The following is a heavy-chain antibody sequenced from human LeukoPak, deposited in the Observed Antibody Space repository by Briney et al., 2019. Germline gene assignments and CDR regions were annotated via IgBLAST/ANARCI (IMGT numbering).Heavy chain of an antibody. CDR1: GFTFSSYG. Sequence: GGSLGLSCAASGFTFSSYGMHWVRQAPGKGLEWVAVIWYDGSNKYYADSVKGRFTISRDNSKNTLYLQMNSLRAEDTAVYYCAKSLERFLEWLLLDYWGQGTLVTVSS. CDR2: IWYDGSNK. V-gene: IGHV3-30*02. CDR3: AKSLERFLEWLLLDY. D-gene: IGHD3-3*01. J-gene: IGHJ4*02.